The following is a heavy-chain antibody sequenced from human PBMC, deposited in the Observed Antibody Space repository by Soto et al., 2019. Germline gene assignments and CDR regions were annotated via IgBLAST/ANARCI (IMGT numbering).Heavy chain of an antibody. V-gene: IGHV4-39*01. CDR3: ARQTYYYDSSGYYPYYYGMDV. J-gene: IGHJ6*02. CDR2: IYYSGST. D-gene: IGHD3-22*01. CDR1: GGSISSSSYY. Sequence: PSETLSLTCTVSGGSISSSSYYWGWIRQPPGKGLEWIGSIYYSGSTYYNPSLKSRVTISVDTSKNQFSLKLSSVTAADTAVYYCARQTYYYDSSGYYPYYYGMDVWGQGTTFTVSS.